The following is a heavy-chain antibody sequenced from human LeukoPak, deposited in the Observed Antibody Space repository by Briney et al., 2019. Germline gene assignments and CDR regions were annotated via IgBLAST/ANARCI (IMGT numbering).Heavy chain of an antibody. V-gene: IGHV3-7*01. CDR1: GFTFSSYA. CDR2: IKQDGSEK. D-gene: IGHD2-21*01. J-gene: IGHJ5*02. Sequence: GGSLRLSCAASGFTFSSYAMSWVRQAPGKGLEWVANIKQDGSEKYYVDSVKGRFTISRDNAKNSLYLQMNSLRAEDTAVYYCARGDDEVDPWGQGTLVTVSS. CDR3: ARGDDEVDP.